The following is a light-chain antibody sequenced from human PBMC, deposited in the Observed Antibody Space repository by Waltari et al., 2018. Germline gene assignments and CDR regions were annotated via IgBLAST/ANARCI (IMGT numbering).Light chain of an antibody. Sequence: DIVMTQSPDSLAVSLGERATINCKSSQSILYRSHDKNYLAWYQQKPGQSPKLLIYWASIRDSGVRDGFAGSRSGTDVTITSSSLQTEDVAIYYCQQYSRTPFTFGGGTRVEIK. CDR3: QQYSRTPFT. CDR1: QSILYRSHDKNY. V-gene: IGKV4-1*01. CDR2: WAS. J-gene: IGKJ4*02.